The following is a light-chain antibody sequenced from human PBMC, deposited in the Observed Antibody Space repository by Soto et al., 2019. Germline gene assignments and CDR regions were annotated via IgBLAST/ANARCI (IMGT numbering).Light chain of an antibody. CDR3: QYYDSSLSGWV. CDR1: SSNIGAGYD. Sequence: QSVLTQPPSVSGAPGQRVTISCTGSSSNIGAGYDVHWYQQLPRTAPKLLIYGNSNRPSGVPDRFSCSKSGTSASLAITGLQAEDEADYCCQYYDSSLSGWVFGGGTKLTVL. CDR2: GNS. J-gene: IGLJ2*01. V-gene: IGLV1-40*01.